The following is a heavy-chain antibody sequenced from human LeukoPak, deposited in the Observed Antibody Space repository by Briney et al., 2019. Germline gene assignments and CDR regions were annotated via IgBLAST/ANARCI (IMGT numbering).Heavy chain of an antibody. CDR1: GGSVSSGSYY. Sequence: SETLSLTCTVSGGSVSSGSYYWSWIRQPPGKGLEWIGYIYYSGSTNYNPSLKSRVTISVDTSKNQFSLKLSSMTAADTAVYYCAREAQLTTFDLWGRGTLVTVSS. J-gene: IGHJ2*01. D-gene: IGHD5-18*01. CDR3: AREAQLTTFDL. CDR2: IYYSGST. V-gene: IGHV4-61*01.